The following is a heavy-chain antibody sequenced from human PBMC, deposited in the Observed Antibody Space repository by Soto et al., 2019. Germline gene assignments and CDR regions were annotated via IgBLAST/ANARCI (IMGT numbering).Heavy chain of an antibody. CDR1: GGSISSYY. CDR2: IYYSGST. D-gene: IGHD3-3*01. J-gene: IGHJ6*03. CDR3: ARVKDFWSGYYYYYMDV. V-gene: IGHV4-59*01. Sequence: SETLSLTCTVSGGSISSYYWSWIRQPPGKGLEWIGYIYYSGSTSYNPSLKSRVTISVDTSKNQFSLKLSSVTAADTAVYYCARVKDFWSGYYYYYMDVWGKGTTVTVSS.